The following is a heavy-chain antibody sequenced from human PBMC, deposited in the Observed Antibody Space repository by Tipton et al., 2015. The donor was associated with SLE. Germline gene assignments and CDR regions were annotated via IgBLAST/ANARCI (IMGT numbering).Heavy chain of an antibody. V-gene: IGHV4-34*01. CDR2: INHSGST. Sequence: TLSLTCAVYGGSFSGYYWSWIRQPPGKGLEWIGEINHSGSTNYNPSLKSRVTISVDTSKNQFSLKLSSVTAADTAVYYCARGSVERILVPAAMPEVAFGIWGQEAMVAVSS. D-gene: IGHD2-2*01. CDR3: ARGSVERILVPAAMPEVAFGI. J-gene: IGHJ3*02. CDR1: GGSFSGYY.